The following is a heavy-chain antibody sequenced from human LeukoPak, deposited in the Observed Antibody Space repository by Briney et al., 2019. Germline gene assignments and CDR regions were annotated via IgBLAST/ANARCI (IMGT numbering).Heavy chain of an antibody. CDR1: GFTVSSNY. Sequence: GGSLRLSCAASGFTVSSNYMSWVRQAPGKGLEWASVIYSGGSTYYADSVKGRFTISRDNSKNTLYLQMNSLRAEDTAVYYCARDRMDGYYYYYGMDVWGQGTTVTVS. J-gene: IGHJ6*02. D-gene: IGHD2-2*03. CDR2: IYSGGST. V-gene: IGHV3-66*01. CDR3: ARDRMDGYYYYYGMDV.